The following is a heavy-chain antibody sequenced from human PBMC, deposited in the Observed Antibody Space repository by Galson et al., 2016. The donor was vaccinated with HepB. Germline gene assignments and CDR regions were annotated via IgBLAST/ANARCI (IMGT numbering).Heavy chain of an antibody. CDR1: GFAFNSYS. CDR3: ASDRSGGGCDY. J-gene: IGHJ4*02. Sequence: SLRLSCAGSGFAFNSYSVHWIRQAPGRGLEWVAIVSHDGNIKLYGDSVRGRFTASRDNSKNTLFMQMDSLTSEDTAVYYCASDRSGGGCDYWGQGTLVTVSS. V-gene: IGHV3-30*03. CDR2: VSHDGNIK. D-gene: IGHD3-10*01.